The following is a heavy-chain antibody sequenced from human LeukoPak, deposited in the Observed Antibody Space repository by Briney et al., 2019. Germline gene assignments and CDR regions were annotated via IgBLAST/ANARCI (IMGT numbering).Heavy chain of an antibody. V-gene: IGHV4-34*01. J-gene: IGHJ4*02. CDR1: GGSFSGYY. Sequence: SETLSLTCAVYGGSFSGYYWSWIRQPPGKGLEWIGEINHSGRTNYNPSLKSRVTISVDTSKNQFSLKLSSVTAADTAVYYCARGSDYHDSSGCYKYWGQGTLVTVSS. CDR3: ARGSDYHDSSGCYKY. D-gene: IGHD3-22*01. CDR2: INHSGRT.